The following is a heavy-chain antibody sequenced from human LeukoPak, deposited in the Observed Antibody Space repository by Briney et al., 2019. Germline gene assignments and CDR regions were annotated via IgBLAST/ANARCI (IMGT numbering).Heavy chain of an antibody. CDR2: ISAYNGNT. CDR3: ARDTHYDILTGYYYYGMDV. J-gene: IGHJ6*02. V-gene: IGHV1-18*01. D-gene: IGHD3-9*01. Sequence: VASVKVSCKASGYTFTSYGISWVRQAPGQGLEWTGWISAYNGNTNYAQKLQGRVTMTTDTSTSTAYMELRSLRSDDTAVYYCARDTHYDILTGYYYYGMDVWGQGTTVTVSS. CDR1: GYTFTSYG.